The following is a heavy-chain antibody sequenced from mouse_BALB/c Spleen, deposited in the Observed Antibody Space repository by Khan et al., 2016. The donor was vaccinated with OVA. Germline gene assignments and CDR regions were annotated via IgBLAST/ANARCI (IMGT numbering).Heavy chain of an antibody. CDR1: GFNIKDYY. CDR3: IAFPYYYGRDWFAY. J-gene: IGHJ3*01. Sequence: VQLQQSGAELVRSGASVKLSCTASGFNIKDYYMHWVKQRPEQGLEWLGWIDPENGDAEYAPKFQGKATMTADTSSNTAYLQLISLTSEDTAVYCCIAFPYYYGRDWFAYWGQGTLVTVSA. V-gene: IGHV14-4*02. CDR2: IDPENGDA. D-gene: IGHD1-1*01.